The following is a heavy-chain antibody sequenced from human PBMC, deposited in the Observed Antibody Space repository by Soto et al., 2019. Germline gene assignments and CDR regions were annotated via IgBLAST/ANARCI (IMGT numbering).Heavy chain of an antibody. CDR2: ISSNGGRT. V-gene: IGHV3-64D*08. CDR1: GFTFSSYA. Sequence: PGGSLRLSCSASGFTFSSYAMHWVRQAPGKGLEYVSGISSNGGRTYYADSVKGRFTISRDKSKNTLYLQMSSLRAEDTAVYYCVRALSTPTYSRSWYGPFDYWGQGALVTVSS. CDR3: VRALSTPTYSRSWYGPFDY. J-gene: IGHJ4*02. D-gene: IGHD6-13*01.